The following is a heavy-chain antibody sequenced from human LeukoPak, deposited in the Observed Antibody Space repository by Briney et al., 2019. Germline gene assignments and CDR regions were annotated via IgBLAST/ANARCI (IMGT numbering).Heavy chain of an antibody. CDR2: IRNNGDNK. Sequence: GGSLRLSCAASGFTFSTYGMHWVRQAPGKGLEWVSFIRNNGDNKYYADSVRGRFTISRDNSKNTLYLQMNTLRTDDTAVYYCVTSKGAGYFDYWGRGTLVTVSS. J-gene: IGHJ4*02. CDR1: GFTFSTYG. V-gene: IGHV3-30*02. CDR3: VTSKGAGYFDY. D-gene: IGHD6-19*01.